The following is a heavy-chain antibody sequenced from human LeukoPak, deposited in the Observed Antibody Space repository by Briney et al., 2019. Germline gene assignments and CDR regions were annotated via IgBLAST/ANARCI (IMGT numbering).Heavy chain of an antibody. CDR1: GFPFSSFA. D-gene: IGHD4-17*01. Sequence: GGSLRLSCAASGFPFSSFAMVWVRQAPGKGLEWVSALSGPATRAIYADSVRGRFTISRDNAKNSLYLQMNSLRAEDTAVYYCARDHGEGFDYWGQGTLVTVSS. CDR3: ARDHGEGFDY. CDR2: LSGPATRA. J-gene: IGHJ4*02. V-gene: IGHV3-23*01.